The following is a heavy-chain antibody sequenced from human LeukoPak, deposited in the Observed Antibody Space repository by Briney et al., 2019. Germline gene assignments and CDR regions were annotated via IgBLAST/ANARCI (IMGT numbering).Heavy chain of an antibody. CDR2: INAGNGNT. V-gene: IGHV1-3*01. CDR3: ARSTQGDGSDY. Sequence: GASVKVSCKASGYTFTSYAMHRVRQAPGQRLEWMGWINAGNGNTKYSQKFQGRVTITRDTSASTAYMELSSLRSEDTAVYYCARSTQGDGSDYWGQGTLVTVSS. CDR1: GYTFTSYA. J-gene: IGHJ4*02.